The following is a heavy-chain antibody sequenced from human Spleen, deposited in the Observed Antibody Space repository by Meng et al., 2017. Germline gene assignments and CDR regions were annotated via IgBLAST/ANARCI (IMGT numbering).Heavy chain of an antibody. CDR2: IDYSGST. CDR1: GGSISSGCYY. Sequence: QVQLQESGPGLVKPYPTLSLTCPFSGGSISSGCYYWSWLRQRPGKGLEWIAYIDYSGSTSYNPSLKNGVTISGETSKNKFSLRLSSVTAADTAVYYCAREISDSSGYYYYFDYWGQGTLVTVSS. V-gene: IGHV4-31*03. J-gene: IGHJ4*02. D-gene: IGHD3-22*01. CDR3: AREISDSSGYYYYFDY.